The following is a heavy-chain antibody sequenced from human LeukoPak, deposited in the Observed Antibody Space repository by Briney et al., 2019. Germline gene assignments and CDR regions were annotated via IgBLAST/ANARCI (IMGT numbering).Heavy chain of an antibody. V-gene: IGHV4-59*08. D-gene: IGHD6-19*01. CDR1: GGSISSNY. CDR3: ASNKGQWLFSD. Sequence: SETLSLTCTVSGGSISSNYWNWIRQPPGKGLEWIANIYYSGSTYYNPSLKSRVTISVDTSKNQFSLRLSSVTAADTAVYYCASNKGQWLFSDWGQGTLVTVSS. CDR2: IYYSGST. J-gene: IGHJ4*02.